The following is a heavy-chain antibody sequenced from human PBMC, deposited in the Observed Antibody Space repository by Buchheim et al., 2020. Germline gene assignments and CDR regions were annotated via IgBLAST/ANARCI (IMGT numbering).Heavy chain of an antibody. CDR3: AKDAHYDILTGYYYYMDV. CDR1: GVTFSSYA. J-gene: IGHJ6*03. D-gene: IGHD3-9*01. Sequence: EVQLLESGGGLVQPGGSLRLSCAASGVTFSSYAMSWVRQAPGKGLEWVSTISGSGGNSYYADSVKGRFTISRDNSKNTLYLQMNSLRAEDTAVYYCAKDAHYDILTGYYYYMDVWGKGTT. V-gene: IGHV3-23*01. CDR2: ISGSGGNS.